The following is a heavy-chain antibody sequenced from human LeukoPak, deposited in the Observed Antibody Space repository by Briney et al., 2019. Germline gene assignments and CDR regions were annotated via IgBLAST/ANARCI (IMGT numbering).Heavy chain of an antibody. V-gene: IGHV3-30*18. Sequence: GRSLSLSCAASGSTFSSYDMHWVRQAPGKGLEWVAVISYDGSNRDYVDSVKGRFTISRDNSKSQLSLQMNSLRAEDTAVYYCAKTLSSGWSGKYYFDYWGQGTLVSVSS. CDR3: AKTLSSGWSGKYYFDY. CDR1: GSTFSSYD. D-gene: IGHD6-19*01. J-gene: IGHJ4*02. CDR2: ISYDGSNR.